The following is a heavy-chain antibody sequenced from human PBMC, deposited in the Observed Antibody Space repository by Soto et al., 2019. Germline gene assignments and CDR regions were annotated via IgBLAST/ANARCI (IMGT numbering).Heavy chain of an antibody. Sequence: PSETLSLTCTVSGGSISSGDYYWSWIRQHPGKGLEWIGYIYYSGSTYYNPPLKSRVTISVDTSKNQFSLKLSSVTAADTAVYISVRDYACVDFNYWGQGNLVTVSP. V-gene: IGHV4-30-4*01. D-gene: IGHD3-16*01. CDR2: IYYSGST. J-gene: IGHJ4*01. CDR3: VRDYACVDFNY. CDR1: GGSISSGDYY.